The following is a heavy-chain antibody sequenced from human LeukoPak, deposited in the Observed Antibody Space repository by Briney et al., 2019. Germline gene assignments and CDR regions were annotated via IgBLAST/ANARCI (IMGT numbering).Heavy chain of an antibody. D-gene: IGHD6-6*01. J-gene: IGHJ4*02. CDR2: ISGSGGST. Sequence: GGSLRLSCAASGFTFSSYAMSWVRQAPGKGLEWVSAISGSGGSTYYADSVKGRFTISRDNSKNTLYLQMNSLRAEDTAVYYCAKEQVFGLSIAARPGITDYWGQGTLVTVSS. CDR1: GFTFSSYA. V-gene: IGHV3-23*01. CDR3: AKEQVFGLSIAARPGITDY.